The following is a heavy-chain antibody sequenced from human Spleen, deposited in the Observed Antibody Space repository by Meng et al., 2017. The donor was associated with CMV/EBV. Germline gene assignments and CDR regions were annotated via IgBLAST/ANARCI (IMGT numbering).Heavy chain of an antibody. CDR3: ARGRWSGRTSFWWFDP. CDR1: GGSISSSSYY. V-gene: IGHV4-39*07. D-gene: IGHD3-3*01. J-gene: IGHJ5*02. CDR2: IYYSGST. Sequence: SETLSLTCTVSGGSISSSSYYWGWIRQPPGKGLEWIGSIYYSGSTYYNPSLKSPVTISVDTSKNQISLKLRSVTAADTAVYYCARGRWSGRTSFWWFDPWGQGTLVTVSS.